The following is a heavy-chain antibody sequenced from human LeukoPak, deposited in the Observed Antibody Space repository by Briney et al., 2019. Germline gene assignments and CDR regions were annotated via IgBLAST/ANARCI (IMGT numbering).Heavy chain of an antibody. V-gene: IGHV3-48*01. CDR1: GFTFSSYS. Sequence: GESLKISCAASGFTFSSYSLTWVRQAPGKGLECVSYISSGSSTIYYADSVKGRFTISRDNAKKSLYLQMNSLRVEDTAVYYCARDRGDYVWGSYRSLPDYWGQGTLVTVSS. CDR2: ISSGSSTI. J-gene: IGHJ4*02. D-gene: IGHD3-16*02. CDR3: ARDRGDYVWGSYRSLPDY.